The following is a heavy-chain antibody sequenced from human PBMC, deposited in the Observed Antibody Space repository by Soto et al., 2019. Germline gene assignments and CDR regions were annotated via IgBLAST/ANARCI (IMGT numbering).Heavy chain of an antibody. Sequence: GESLKISCAASGFPFSSYGMHWVRQAPGKGLDWVGVIWYDGSNKDYAESVKGRFTISRDNSKNMLYLQMNSLRAGDTAVYYCASSINWGQGTLVTVSS. CDR1: GFPFSSYG. V-gene: IGHV3-33*03. CDR2: IWYDGSNK. J-gene: IGHJ4*02. CDR3: ASSIN.